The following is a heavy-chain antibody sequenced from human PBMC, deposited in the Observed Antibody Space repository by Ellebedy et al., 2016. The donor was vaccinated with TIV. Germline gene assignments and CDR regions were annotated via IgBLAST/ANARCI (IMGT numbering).Heavy chain of an antibody. CDR1: GYTFTGYY. V-gene: IGHV1-2*02. CDR2: INPNSGGT. J-gene: IGHJ5*02. D-gene: IGHD6-13*01. CDR3: ARRSGGAAAGILSWFDP. Sequence: ASVKVSXXASGYTFTGYYMHWVRQAPGQGLEWMGWINPNSGGTNYAQKFQGRVTMTRDTSISTAYMELSRLRSDDTAVYYCARRSGGAAAGILSWFDPWGQGTLVTVSS.